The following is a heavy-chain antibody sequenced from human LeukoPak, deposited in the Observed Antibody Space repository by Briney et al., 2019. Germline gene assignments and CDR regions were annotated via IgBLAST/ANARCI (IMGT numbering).Heavy chain of an antibody. CDR2: IWYDGSNK. CDR1: GFTFSSYG. D-gene: IGHD6-6*01. V-gene: IGHV3-33*01. Sequence: PGGSLRLSCAASGFTFSSYGMHWVCQAPGKGLEWVAVIWYDGSNKYYADSVKGRFTISRDNSKNTLYLKMNSLRAEDTAVYYCARACRMSSSSSDYWGQGTLVTVSS. CDR3: ARACRMSSSSSDY. J-gene: IGHJ4*02.